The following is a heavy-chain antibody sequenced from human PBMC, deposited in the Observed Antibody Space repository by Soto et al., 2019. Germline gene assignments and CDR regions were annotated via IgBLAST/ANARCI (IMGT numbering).Heavy chain of an antibody. CDR1: GYSFTSYW. V-gene: IGHV5-51*01. CDR2: IYPGDADT. Sequence: GESLKISCKGSGYSFTSYWIGWVRQMPGKGLEWMGIIYPGDADTKYSPSFQGQITISADKSISTAYLQWSSLKASDTAMYYCARPGTIKGDYYYGMEVWGHGTPVTAP. J-gene: IGHJ6*02. CDR3: ARPGTIKGDYYYGMEV. D-gene: IGHD3-3*01.